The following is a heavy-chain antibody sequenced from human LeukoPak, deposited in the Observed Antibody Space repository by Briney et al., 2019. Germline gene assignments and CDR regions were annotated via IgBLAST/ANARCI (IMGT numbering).Heavy chain of an antibody. D-gene: IGHD1-26*01. V-gene: IGHV3-23*01. CDR3: ARVAGATTENYYDYYMDV. J-gene: IGHJ6*03. CDR2: ISGSGGST. Sequence: GGSLRPSCAASGFTFSSYAMSWVRQAPGKGLEWVSAISGSGGSTYYADSVKGRFTISRDNSKNTLYLQMNSLRAEDTAVYYCARVAGATTENYYDYYMDVWGKGTTVTVSS. CDR1: GFTFSSYA.